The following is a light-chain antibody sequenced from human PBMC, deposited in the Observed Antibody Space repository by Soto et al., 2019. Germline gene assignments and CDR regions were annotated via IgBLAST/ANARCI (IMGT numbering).Light chain of an antibody. CDR2: GAS. CDR3: QQSNNWPYT. CDR1: QSVSHN. Sequence: EIVMTQSPGTLSVSPGERATLSCSASQSVSHNLAWYQQKPGQAPRLLFYGASFRATGVPARFSGSGSGTDFTLTISSLQSEDFAIYYCQQSNNWPYTFGQGTKLEIK. V-gene: IGKV3-15*01. J-gene: IGKJ2*01.